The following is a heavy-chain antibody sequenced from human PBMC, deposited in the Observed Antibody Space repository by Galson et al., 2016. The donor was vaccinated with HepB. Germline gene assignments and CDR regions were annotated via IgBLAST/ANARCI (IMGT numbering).Heavy chain of an antibody. CDR2: IQYSGNT. Sequence: TLSLTCTVSGGSVISDNYYWRWIRQPPGKGLEWIGFIQYSGNTNCNPSLRGRVTRSIDTSKNQFSLKVNSVTAADTAVYYCARDQNGSYLAYWGLGALVAVSS. D-gene: IGHD1-26*01. V-gene: IGHV4-61*01. CDR3: ARDQNGSYLAY. J-gene: IGHJ4*02. CDR1: GGSVISDNYY.